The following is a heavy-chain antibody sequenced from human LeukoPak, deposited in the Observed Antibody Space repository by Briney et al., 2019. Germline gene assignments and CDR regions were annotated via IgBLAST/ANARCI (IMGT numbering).Heavy chain of an antibody. J-gene: IGHJ4*02. V-gene: IGHV3-7*01. CDR1: GFTLSTYW. Sequence: GGSLRLSCEASGFTLSTYWMNWVHQVRGKGLDWVANINPDGSGKRYVDSVEGRFTIARDNADNSLSLQMNSLRAEDTAVYYCASWGAGGNSWGQGTLVTVSS. CDR2: INPDGSGK. D-gene: IGHD3-16*01. CDR3: ASWGAGGNS.